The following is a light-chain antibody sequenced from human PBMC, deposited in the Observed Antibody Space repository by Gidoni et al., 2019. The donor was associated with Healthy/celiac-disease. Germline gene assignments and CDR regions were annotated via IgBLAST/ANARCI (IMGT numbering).Light chain of an antibody. J-gene: IGKJ4*01. CDR1: QDISNY. V-gene: IGKV1-33*01. CDR3: QQYDNLPPLT. CDR2: DAS. Sequence: IQMTQSPCSLSASVGDSGTITCQASQDISNYLNWYQQKPGKAPKLLIYDASNLETGVPSRFSGSGSGTDFTFTISSLQPEDIATYYCQQYDNLPPLTFGGGTKVEIK.